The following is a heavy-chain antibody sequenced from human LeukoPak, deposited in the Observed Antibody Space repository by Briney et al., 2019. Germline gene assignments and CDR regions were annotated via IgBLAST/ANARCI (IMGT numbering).Heavy chain of an antibody. D-gene: IGHD6-19*01. CDR3: AKDLWGGQWLVGSAEY. CDR2: ISGDGGRT. Sequence: GGSLRLSCAASGFTFDDYAMHWVRQAPGRGLEWVSLISGDGGRTYYADSVKGRFTISRDNSKNSLYLRMDSLTTDDTALYYCAKDLWGGQWLVGSAEYWGQGTLVAVSS. J-gene: IGHJ4*02. CDR1: GFTFDDYA. V-gene: IGHV3-43*02.